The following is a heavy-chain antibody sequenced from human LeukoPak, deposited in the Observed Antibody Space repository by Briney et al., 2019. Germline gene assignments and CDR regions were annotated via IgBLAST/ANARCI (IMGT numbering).Heavy chain of an antibody. CDR2: MDTSGHT. J-gene: IGHJ5*02. D-gene: IGHD2-15*01. CDR1: GGSISGYY. Sequence: SETLSLTCIVAGGSISGYYWSWIRQPAGKGLDWIGHMDTSGHTNYNSSLMSRVTMSVDTSKSQFSLRLTSVMAADTAVYYCARHWSHSVAQFGRSYWFDPWGQGTLVTVSS. CDR3: ARHWSHSVAQFGRSYWFDP. V-gene: IGHV4-4*07.